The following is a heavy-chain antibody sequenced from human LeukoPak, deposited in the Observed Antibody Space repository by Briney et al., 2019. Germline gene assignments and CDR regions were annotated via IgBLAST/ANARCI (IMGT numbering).Heavy chain of an antibody. D-gene: IGHD3-22*01. Sequence: PGGSLRLSCAASGFTFSSYAMSWVRQAPGKGLEWVSAITGSGSSTYYADPVKGRFTISRDNSKNTLYLQMNSLRAEDTAVYYCTKGRTMVVPVSVHWGQGTLVTVSS. CDR2: ITGSGSST. CDR1: GFTFSSYA. J-gene: IGHJ4*02. CDR3: TKGRTMVVPVSVH. V-gene: IGHV3-23*01.